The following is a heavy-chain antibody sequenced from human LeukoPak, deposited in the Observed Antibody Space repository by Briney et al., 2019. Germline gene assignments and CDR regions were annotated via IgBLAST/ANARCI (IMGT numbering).Heavy chain of an antibody. CDR1: GFTYSKYA. D-gene: IGHD2-15*01. CDR3: ASDLSPRIFHHP. J-gene: IGHJ5*02. Sequence: GGSLRLSCAASGFTYSKYAMSWIRQAPGKGLEWVSYISSSSSYTNYADSVKGRFTISRDNAKNSLYLQMNSLRADDTAVYYCASDLSPRIFHHPWGQGTLVTVSS. V-gene: IGHV3-11*06. CDR2: ISSSSSYT.